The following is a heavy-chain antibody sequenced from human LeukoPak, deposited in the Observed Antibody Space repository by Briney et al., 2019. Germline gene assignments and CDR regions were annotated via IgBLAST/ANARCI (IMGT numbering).Heavy chain of an antibody. CDR3: ARDRTRTGYSSGWYRDY. CDR1: GYTFTGYY. D-gene: IGHD6-19*01. V-gene: IGHV1-2*02. CDR2: INPNSGGT. Sequence: ASMKVSCKASGYTFTGYYMHWVRQAPGQGLEWMGWINPNSGGTNYAQKFQGRVTMTRDTSISTAYMELSRLRSDDTAVYYCARDRTRTGYSSGWYRDYWGQGTLVTVSS. J-gene: IGHJ4*02.